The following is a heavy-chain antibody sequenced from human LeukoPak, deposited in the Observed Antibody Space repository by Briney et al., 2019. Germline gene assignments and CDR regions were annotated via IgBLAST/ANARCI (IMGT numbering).Heavy chain of an antibody. V-gene: IGHV4-39*07. J-gene: IGHJ4*02. CDR2: IYYSGST. CDR3: ARFRTAMQLWKGYYFDY. D-gene: IGHD5-18*01. Sequence: SETLSLTCTVSGGSISSSSYYWGWIRQPPVKGLEWIGSIYYSGSTYYNPSLKSRVTISVDTSKNQFSLRLSSVTAEDTAVYYCARFRTAMQLWKGYYFDYWGQGTLVTVSS. CDR1: GGSISSSSYY.